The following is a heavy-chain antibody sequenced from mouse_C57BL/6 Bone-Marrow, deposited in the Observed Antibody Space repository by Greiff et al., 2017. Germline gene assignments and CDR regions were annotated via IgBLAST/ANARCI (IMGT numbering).Heavy chain of an antibody. CDR3: ARDRGNYYGSSYYFDY. CDR2: ISDGGSYT. Sequence: EVKLVESGGGLVKPGGSLKLSCAASGFTFSSYAMSWVRQTPEKRLEWVATISDGGSYTYYPDNVQGRFTISRDNAKNNLYLQMSHLKSEDTAMYYCARDRGNYYGSSYYFDYWGQGTTLTVSS. D-gene: IGHD1-1*01. J-gene: IGHJ2*01. CDR1: GFTFSSYA. V-gene: IGHV5-4*01.